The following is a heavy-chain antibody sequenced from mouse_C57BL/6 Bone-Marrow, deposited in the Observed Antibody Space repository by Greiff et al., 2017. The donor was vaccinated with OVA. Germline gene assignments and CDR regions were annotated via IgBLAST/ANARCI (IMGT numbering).Heavy chain of an antibody. Sequence: LQESGAELVRPGTSVKMSCKASGYTFTNYWIGWAKQRPGHGLEWIGDIYPGGGYTNYNEKFKGKATLTADKSSSTAYMQFSSLTSEDSAIYYCARRGYYGSSYWYFDVWGTGTTVTVSS. CDR2: IYPGGGYT. D-gene: IGHD1-1*01. J-gene: IGHJ1*03. V-gene: IGHV1-63*01. CDR3: ARRGYYGSSYWYFDV. CDR1: GYTFTNYW.